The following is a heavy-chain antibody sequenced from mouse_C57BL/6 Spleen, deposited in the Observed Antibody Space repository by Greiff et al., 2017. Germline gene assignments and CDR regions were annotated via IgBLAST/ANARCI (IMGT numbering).Heavy chain of an antibody. V-gene: IGHV1-82*01. CDR3: AREYYGTSMDY. J-gene: IGHJ4*01. CDR2: IYPGDGDT. D-gene: IGHD1-1*01. Sequence: QVQLQQSGPELVKPGASVKISCKASGYAFSSSWMNWVKQRPGKGLEWIGRIYPGDGDTNYNGKFKGKATLTADKSSSTAYMQLSSLTSEDSAVYFCAREYYGTSMDYWGQGTSVTVSS. CDR1: GYAFSSSW.